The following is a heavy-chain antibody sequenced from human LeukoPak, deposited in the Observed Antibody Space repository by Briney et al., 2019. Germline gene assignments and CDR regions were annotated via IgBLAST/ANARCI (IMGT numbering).Heavy chain of an antibody. CDR2: INPNSGGT. V-gene: IGHV1-2*04. Sequence: ASVKASCKASGYTFTGYYMHWVRQAPGQGLEWMGWINPNSGGTNYAQKFQGWVTMTRDTSISTAYMELSRLRSDDTAVYYCARNYYGSGSYRDFDYWGQGTLVTVSS. CDR1: GYTFTGYY. D-gene: IGHD3-10*01. J-gene: IGHJ4*01. CDR3: ARNYYGSGSYRDFDY.